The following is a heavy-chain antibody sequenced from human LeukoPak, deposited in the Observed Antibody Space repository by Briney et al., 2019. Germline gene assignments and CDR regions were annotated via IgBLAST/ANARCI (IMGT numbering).Heavy chain of an antibody. CDR2: ISSSGSTI. CDR1: GCTFRRSE. CDR3: AKVLLRHELAY. V-gene: IGHV3-48*03. J-gene: IGHJ4*02. Sequence: PGGSLILSCAASGCTFRRSEMNWVRQAPGKGLEGVSHISSSGSTIYYADSVKGRFTISRDNAKNSLYLQMNSLRAEDTAVYYCAKVLLRHELAYWGQGTLVTVSS. D-gene: IGHD2/OR15-2a*01.